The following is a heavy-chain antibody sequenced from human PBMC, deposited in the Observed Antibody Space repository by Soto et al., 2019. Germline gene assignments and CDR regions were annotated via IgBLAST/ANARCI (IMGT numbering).Heavy chain of an antibody. J-gene: IGHJ6*04. D-gene: IGHD3-10*01. V-gene: IGHV1-3*01. CDR1: GFTFTNYL. CDR3: ARGSGY. CDR2: INAGNGNP. Sequence: QVQLVQSGAEVKKPGASVKLSCKASGFTFTNYLIHWVRQAPGQGLGWVGCINAGNGNPKYSPNFQARVTITRETSENTAYRELSSLRSEDTAVYYCARGSGYWGKGTTVTVSS.